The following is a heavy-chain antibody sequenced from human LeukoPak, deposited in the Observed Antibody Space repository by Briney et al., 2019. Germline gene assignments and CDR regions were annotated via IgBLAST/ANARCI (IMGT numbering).Heavy chain of an antibody. D-gene: IGHD2-21*01. CDR3: ARDGDGYCGGDCYSLGDDY. V-gene: IGHV1-69*05. Sequence: SVKVSCKASGGTFSSYAISWVRQAPGQGLEWMGGIIPIFGTANYAQKLQGRVTMTTDTSTSTAYMELRSLRSDDTAVYYCARDGDGYCGGDCYSLGDDYWGQGTLVTVSS. J-gene: IGHJ4*02. CDR1: GGTFSSYA. CDR2: IIPIFGTA.